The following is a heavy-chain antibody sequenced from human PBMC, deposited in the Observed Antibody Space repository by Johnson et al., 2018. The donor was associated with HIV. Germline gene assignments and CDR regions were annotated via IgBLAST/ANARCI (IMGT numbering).Heavy chain of an antibody. J-gene: IGHJ3*02. CDR1: GFTFSNAW. Sequence: VQLVESGGGLVKPGGSLRLSCAASGFTFSNAWMSWVRQAPGKGLEWVGRIKSKTDGGTTDYAAPVKGRFTISRDDSKYTLYLQMNSRKTEDTAVYYCASSWGNAFDIWGQGTMVTVSS. CDR3: ASSWGNAFDI. V-gene: IGHV3-15*01. CDR2: IKSKTDGGTT. D-gene: IGHD7-27*01.